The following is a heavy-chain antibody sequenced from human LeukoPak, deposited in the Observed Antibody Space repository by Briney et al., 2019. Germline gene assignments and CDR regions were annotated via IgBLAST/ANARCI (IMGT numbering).Heavy chain of an antibody. Sequence: GGSLRLSCSVSGFPFSTYVMHWVRQAPGKGLEYVSAISSNGDNTYYADSVKGRFTISRDNSKNTLYLQMSSLRADDTAVYYCVRGTGYWGQGTLVTVS. J-gene: IGHJ4*02. CDR3: VRGTGY. CDR1: GFPFSTYV. V-gene: IGHV3-64D*06. CDR2: ISSNGDNT.